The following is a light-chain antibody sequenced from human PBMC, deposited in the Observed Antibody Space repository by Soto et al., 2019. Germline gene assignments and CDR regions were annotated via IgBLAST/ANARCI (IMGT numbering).Light chain of an antibody. CDR3: QKYKSAPCT. Sequence: DIQMTQSPSSLSASVGDRVSITCRASQGITSYLAWYQQKPGKAPKLLIYSASTLQSGVPSRFSGSGSATNITLTISSLQPEDVATYYGQKYKSAPCTFGPGTKVNIK. V-gene: IGKV1-27*01. CDR2: SAS. J-gene: IGKJ3*01. CDR1: QGITSY.